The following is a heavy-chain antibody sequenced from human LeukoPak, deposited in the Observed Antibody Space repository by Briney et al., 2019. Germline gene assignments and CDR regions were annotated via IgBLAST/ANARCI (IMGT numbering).Heavy chain of an antibody. D-gene: IGHD2-21*01. CDR3: AKVGDGGQNWFDP. CDR1: GFTFSDYP. Sequence: PGGSLKLFCAGSGFTFSDYPMTWVRQAPGKGLEWVSAISGSGGSTYYADSVKGRFTISRDNSKNTLYLQMNSLRAEDTAVYYCAKVGDGGQNWFDPWGQGTLVTVSS. CDR2: ISGSGGST. J-gene: IGHJ5*02. V-gene: IGHV3-23*01.